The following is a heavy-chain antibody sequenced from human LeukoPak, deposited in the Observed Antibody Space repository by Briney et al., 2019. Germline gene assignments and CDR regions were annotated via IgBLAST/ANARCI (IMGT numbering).Heavy chain of an antibody. V-gene: IGHV4-31*11. CDR3: ARAGGFFSPFGY. Sequence: PSETLSLTCGVSGASITSYYWSWIRQHPGKGLEWIGYIYYSGSTYYNPSLKSRVTISVDTSKNQFSLKLSSVTAADTAVYYCARAGGFFSPFGYWGQGTLVTVSS. D-gene: IGHD3-3*01. J-gene: IGHJ4*02. CDR2: IYYSGST. CDR1: GASITSYY.